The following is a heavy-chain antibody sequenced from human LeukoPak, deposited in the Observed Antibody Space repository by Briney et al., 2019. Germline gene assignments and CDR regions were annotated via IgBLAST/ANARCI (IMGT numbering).Heavy chain of an antibody. J-gene: IGHJ5*02. Sequence: ASVKVSCKASGYTFTGYYMHWVRQAPGQGLEWMGWINPNSGGTNYEQKFQGGVTMTRDTSISTAYMELSRLRSDDTAVYYCARVGGYCSSTSCYEWFDPWGQGTLVTVSS. CDR3: ARVGGYCSSTSCYEWFDP. V-gene: IGHV1-2*02. D-gene: IGHD2-2*01. CDR1: GYTFTGYY. CDR2: INPNSGGT.